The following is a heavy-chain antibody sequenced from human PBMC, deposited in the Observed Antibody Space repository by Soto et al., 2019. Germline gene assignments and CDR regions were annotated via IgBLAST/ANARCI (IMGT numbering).Heavy chain of an antibody. CDR2: ISSSGSTI. CDR3: AQENSGIVVVPAAIRDLYGMDV. J-gene: IGHJ6*02. CDR1: TLTVSLYG. Sequence: PGGSLRLSCAASTLTVSLYGIQWVRQAPGKGLEWVSYISSSGSTIYYADSVKGRFTISRDNAKNSLYLQMNSLRAEDTAVYYCAQENSGIVVVPAAIRDLYGMDVWGQGTTVTVSS. V-gene: IGHV3-48*04. D-gene: IGHD2-2*02.